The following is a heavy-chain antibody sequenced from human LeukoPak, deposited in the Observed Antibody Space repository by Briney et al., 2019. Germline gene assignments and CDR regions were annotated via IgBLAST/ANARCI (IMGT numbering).Heavy chain of an antibody. D-gene: IGHD3-3*01. V-gene: IGHV4-34*01. CDR1: GGSISSYY. J-gene: IGHJ5*02. CDR3: ARGDSQLRFLEWLPYGNWFDP. CDR2: INHSGST. Sequence: SETLSLTCTVSGGSISSYYWSWIRQPPGKGLEWIGEINHSGSTNYNPSLKSRVTISVDTSKNQFSLKLSSVTAADTAVYYCARGDSQLRFLEWLPYGNWFDPWGQGTLVTVSS.